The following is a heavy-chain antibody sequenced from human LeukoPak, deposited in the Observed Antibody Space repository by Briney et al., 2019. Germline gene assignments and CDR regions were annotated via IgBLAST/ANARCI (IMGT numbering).Heavy chain of an antibody. CDR2: IIPIFGTA. CDR3: ARDRGFYDITYGMDV. Sequence: SVKVSCKASGGTFSSYAISWVRQAPGQGLEWMGGIIPIFGTANYAQKFQGRVTITADESTSTAYMELSSLRSEDTAVYYCARDRGFYDITYGMDVWGQGTTVTVSS. V-gene: IGHV1-69*01. J-gene: IGHJ6*02. CDR1: GGTFSSYA. D-gene: IGHD3-10*01.